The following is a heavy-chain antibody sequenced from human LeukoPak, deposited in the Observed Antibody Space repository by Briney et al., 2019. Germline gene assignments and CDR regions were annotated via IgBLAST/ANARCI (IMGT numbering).Heavy chain of an antibody. CDR2: IYYSGST. CDR1: GGSVSTAGYF. V-gene: IGHV4-31*03. D-gene: IGHD2-15*01. J-gene: IGHJ5*02. Sequence: SQTLSLTCTVSGGSVSTAGYFGNWIRQHPGKGLEWIGYIYYSGSTYYNPSLKSRVTISADTSTNQFSLNLSSVTAADTAVYYCARVSFHSGGPGPWGQGTLVTVSS. CDR3: ARVSFHSGGPGP.